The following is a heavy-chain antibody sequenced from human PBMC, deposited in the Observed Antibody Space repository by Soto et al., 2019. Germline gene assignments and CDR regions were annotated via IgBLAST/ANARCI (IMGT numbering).Heavy chain of an antibody. Sequence: SETLSLTCAVYGGSFSGYYWRWIRQPPGKGLEWIGEINHSGSTNYNPSLKSRVTISVDTSKNQFSLKLSSVTAADTAVYYCARPRNVKSSGWYVRDYWGQGTLVTVSS. V-gene: IGHV4-34*01. CDR3: ARPRNVKSSGWYVRDY. CDR1: GGSFSGYY. D-gene: IGHD6-19*01. J-gene: IGHJ4*02. CDR2: INHSGST.